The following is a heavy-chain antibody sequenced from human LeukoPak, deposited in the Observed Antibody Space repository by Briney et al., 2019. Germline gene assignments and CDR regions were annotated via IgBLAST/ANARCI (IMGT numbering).Heavy chain of an antibody. D-gene: IGHD6-19*01. CDR2: ISGGGRST. CDR3: AEECVPMPQWLEYMHD. Sequence: PGGSLRLSCTASGFTFSSYAMTWVRQAPGKGLEWVSAISGGGRSTYYADSVKGRFTVSRDNSKNTPYLQMDSLRAEDTAVYYCAEECVPMPQWLEYMHDWGQGTLVTVSS. J-gene: IGHJ4*02. CDR1: GFTFSSYA. V-gene: IGHV3-23*01.